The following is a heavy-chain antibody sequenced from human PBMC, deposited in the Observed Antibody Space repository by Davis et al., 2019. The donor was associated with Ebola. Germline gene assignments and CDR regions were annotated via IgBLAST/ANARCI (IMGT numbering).Heavy chain of an antibody. D-gene: IGHD1-26*01. CDR1: GFTFSSYS. CDR3: ARDRSGSYYFDY. J-gene: IGHJ4*02. V-gene: IGHV3-21*01. CDR2: ISSSSSYI. Sequence: GESLKISCAASGFTFSSYSMNWVRQAPGKGLEWVSSISSSSSYIYYADSVKGRFTISRDNAKNSLYLQMNSLRAEDTAVYYCARDRSGSYYFDYWGQGTLVTVSS.